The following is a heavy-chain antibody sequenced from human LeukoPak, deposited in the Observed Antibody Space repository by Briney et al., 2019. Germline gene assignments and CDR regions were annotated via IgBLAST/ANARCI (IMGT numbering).Heavy chain of an antibody. Sequence: GESLKISCKGSGYSFTSYWIGWVRQMPGKGLEWKGIIYPGDSDIRYSPSFQGQVTISADKSISTAYLQWSSLKASDTAMYYCARSYYYDSSGYYEMGYDYWGQGTLVTVSS. CDR2: IYPGDSDI. V-gene: IGHV5-51*01. D-gene: IGHD3-22*01. CDR1: GYSFTSYW. CDR3: ARSYYYDSSGYYEMGYDY. J-gene: IGHJ4*02.